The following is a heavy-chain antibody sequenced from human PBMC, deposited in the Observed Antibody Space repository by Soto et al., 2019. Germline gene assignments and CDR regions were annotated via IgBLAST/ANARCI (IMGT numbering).Heavy chain of an antibody. Sequence: PSETLSLTCTVSGGSISSSSYYWGWIRQPPGKGLEWIGSIFYSGSTYYNPSLKSRVTMSVDTSKNQFSLRLSSVTAADTAVYYCARVPAGGNSDYFDSWGQGTLVTVSS. CDR2: IFYSGST. J-gene: IGHJ4*02. CDR1: GGSISSSSYY. CDR3: ARVPAGGNSDYFDS. V-gene: IGHV4-39*07. D-gene: IGHD2-21*02.